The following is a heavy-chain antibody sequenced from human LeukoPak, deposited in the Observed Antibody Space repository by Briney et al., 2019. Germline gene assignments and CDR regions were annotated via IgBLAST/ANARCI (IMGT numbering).Heavy chain of an antibody. CDR2: IYSDNT. Sequence: GGSLRLSCTVSGFTVSSNSMSWVRQAPGKGLEWVSFIYSDNTHYSDSVKGRFTISRDNSKNTLYLLMNSLRAEDTAVYYCARRAGAYSHPYDYWGQGTLVTVSS. CDR1: GFTVSSNS. J-gene: IGHJ4*02. CDR3: ARRAGAYSHPYDY. D-gene: IGHD4/OR15-4a*01. V-gene: IGHV3-53*01.